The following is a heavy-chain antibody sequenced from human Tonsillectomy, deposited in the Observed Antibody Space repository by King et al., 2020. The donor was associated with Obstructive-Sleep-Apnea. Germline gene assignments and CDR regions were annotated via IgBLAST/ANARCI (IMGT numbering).Heavy chain of an antibody. CDR3: ARDYIEVVVAGSQVGMDV. V-gene: IGHV3-33*01. CDR2: RWYDGSFK. CDR1: GFTFRSYG. Sequence: VQLVESGGGVVQPVRSLRLSCEVSGFTFRSYGMHGVCQAPGKGLECVAGRWYDGSFKYYADSVKGRFTISSDNSKNTLYLEMRSLRVEDTAVYYCARDYIEVVVAGSQVGMDVWGQGTSVTVSS. J-gene: IGHJ6*02. D-gene: IGHD2-15*01.